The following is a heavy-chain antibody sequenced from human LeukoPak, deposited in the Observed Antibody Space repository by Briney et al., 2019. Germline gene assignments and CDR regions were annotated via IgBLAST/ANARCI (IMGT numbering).Heavy chain of an antibody. Sequence: GGSLRLSCAASGFTFSNAWMSWVRQAPGRGLEWVGRIKSKTDGGTTDYAAPVKGRFTISRDDSKNTLYLQMNSLKTEDTAVYYCTTAPKDTYYYGSGGSQPPPSWGQGTLVTVSS. CDR3: TTAPKDTYYYGSGGSQPPPS. CDR1: GFTFSNAW. V-gene: IGHV3-15*01. D-gene: IGHD3-10*01. J-gene: IGHJ4*02. CDR2: IKSKTDGGTT.